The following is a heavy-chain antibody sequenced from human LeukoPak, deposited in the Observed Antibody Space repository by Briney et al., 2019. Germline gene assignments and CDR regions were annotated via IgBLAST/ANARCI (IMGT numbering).Heavy chain of an antibody. J-gene: IGHJ6*02. CDR2: IYYSGST. Sequence: TSETLSLTCTVSGGSISSYYWSWIRQPPGKGLEWIGYIYYSGSTNYNPSLKSRVTISVDTSKNQFSLKLSSVTAADTAVYYCAREGFPLRGQYYYYGMDVWGQGTTVTVSS. CDR3: AREGFPLRGQYYYYGMDV. V-gene: IGHV4-59*01. CDR1: GGSISSYY.